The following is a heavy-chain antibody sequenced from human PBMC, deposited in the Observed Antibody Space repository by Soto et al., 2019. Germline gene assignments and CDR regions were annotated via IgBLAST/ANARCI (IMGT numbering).Heavy chain of an antibody. CDR2: IWYDGSNK. Sequence: LRLSCAASGFTFSSYGMHWVRQAPGKGLEWVAVIWYDGSNKYYADSVKGRFTISRDNSKNTLYLQMNSLRAEDTAVYYCARGSTTWYSSSWYPPLLLYWGQGTLVTVSS. CDR1: GFTFSSYG. CDR3: ARGSTTWYSSSWYPPLLLY. D-gene: IGHD6-13*01. J-gene: IGHJ4*02. V-gene: IGHV3-33*01.